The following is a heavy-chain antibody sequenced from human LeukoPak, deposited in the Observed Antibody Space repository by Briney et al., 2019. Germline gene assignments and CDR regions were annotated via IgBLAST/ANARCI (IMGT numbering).Heavy chain of an antibody. CDR2: IYPGDSDT. CDR1: GYSFTSYW. V-gene: IGHV5-51*01. J-gene: IGHJ5*02. CDR3: ARGAGYSSGWYFPTVDWFDP. Sequence: GESLKISCKGSGYSFTSYWIGWVRQMPGKGLEWMGIIYPGDSDTSYSPSFQGQVTISADKSISTAYLQWSSLKASDTAMYYCARGAGYSSGWYFPTVDWFDPWGQGTLVTVSS. D-gene: IGHD6-19*01.